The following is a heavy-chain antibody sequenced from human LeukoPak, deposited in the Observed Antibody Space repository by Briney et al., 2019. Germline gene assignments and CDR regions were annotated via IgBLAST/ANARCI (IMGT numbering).Heavy chain of an antibody. J-gene: IGHJ4*02. V-gene: IGHV1-69*04. CDR2: IIPIFGIA. CDR1: GGTFSSYA. CDR3: ARVEMATAYFDY. Sequence: SSVKVSCKASGGTFSSYAISWVRQAPGQGLEWMGRIIPIFGIANYAQKFQGRVTITADKSTSTACMELSSLRSEDTAVYYCARVEMATAYFDYWGQGTLVTVSS. D-gene: IGHD5-24*01.